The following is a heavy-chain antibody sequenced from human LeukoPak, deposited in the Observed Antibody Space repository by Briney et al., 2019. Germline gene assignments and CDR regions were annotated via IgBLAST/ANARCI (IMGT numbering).Heavy chain of an antibody. J-gene: IGHJ4*02. CDR3: ARDLGLSTVTSRGGDY. V-gene: IGHV3-48*03. Sequence: GGSLRLSCAASGFTFSSYEMNWVRQAPGKGLEWFSYISSSGSTIYYADSVKGRFTISRDNAKNSLYLQMNSLRAEDTAVYYCARDLGLSTVTSRGGDYWGQGTLVTVSS. CDR2: ISSSGSTI. CDR1: GFTFSSYE. D-gene: IGHD4-17*01.